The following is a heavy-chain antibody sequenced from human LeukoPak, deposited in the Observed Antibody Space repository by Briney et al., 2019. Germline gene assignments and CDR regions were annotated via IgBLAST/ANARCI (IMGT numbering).Heavy chain of an antibody. CDR2: IYYSGST. V-gene: IGHV4-39*01. D-gene: IGHD4-17*01. J-gene: IGHJ5*02. Sequence: SETLSLTCTVSGASISSSNYYWGWIRQPPGKGLEWIGSIYYSGSTSYNPSLQSRVTISVDTAKNQFSLKLSSVTAADTAVYYCARATVTMDWFDPWGQGTLVTVPS. CDR1: GASISSSNYY. CDR3: ARATVTMDWFDP.